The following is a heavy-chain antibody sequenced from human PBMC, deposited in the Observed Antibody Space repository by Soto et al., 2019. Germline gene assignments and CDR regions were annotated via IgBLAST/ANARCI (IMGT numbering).Heavy chain of an antibody. CDR2: TYYRSKWYN. Sequence: SQTLSLTCAISGDSVSSNSAAWNWIRQSPSRGLEWLGRTYYRSKWYNDYAVSVKSRITINPDTSKNQFSLQLNSVTPEDTAVYYCARDMASYDFCSGPDAFDIWGPGTMVTVSS. V-gene: IGHV6-1*01. D-gene: IGHD3-3*01. CDR3: ARDMASYDFCSGPDAFDI. CDR1: GDSVSSNSAA. J-gene: IGHJ3*02.